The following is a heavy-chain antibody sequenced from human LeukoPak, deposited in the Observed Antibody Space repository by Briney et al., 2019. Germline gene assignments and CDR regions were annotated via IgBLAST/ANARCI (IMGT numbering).Heavy chain of an antibody. V-gene: IGHV3-30*18. Sequence: PGGSLRLSCAASGFTFSNYDMHWVRQAPGKGLEWVAVISYDGCNKYYADSVKGRFTISRDNSKNTVYLQMNSLRAEDTAVYYCAKDREGTTFDNWGQGTLVTVSS. D-gene: IGHD1-7*01. J-gene: IGHJ4*02. CDR1: GFTFSNYD. CDR2: ISYDGCNK. CDR3: AKDREGTTFDN.